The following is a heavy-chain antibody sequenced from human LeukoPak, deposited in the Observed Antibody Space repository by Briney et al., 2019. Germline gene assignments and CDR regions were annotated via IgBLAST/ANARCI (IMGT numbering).Heavy chain of an antibody. D-gene: IGHD6-19*01. CDR3: ARDSSGWYHWFDP. CDR2: MNPNNGNT. J-gene: IGHJ5*02. Sequence: ASVKVSCKASGYTFTSYDINWVRQATGQGLEWMGWMNPNNGNTGYAQKLQGRVTMTRNISISTADMELSSLRSEDTAVYYCARDSSGWYHWFDPWGQGTLVTVSS. V-gene: IGHV1-8*01. CDR1: GYTFTSYD.